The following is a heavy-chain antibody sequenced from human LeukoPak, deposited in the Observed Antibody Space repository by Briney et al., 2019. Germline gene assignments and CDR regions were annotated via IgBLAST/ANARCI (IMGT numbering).Heavy chain of an antibody. CDR3: AKIPDVSDY. CDR2: IGASGDSI. V-gene: IGHV3-23*01. CDR1: GFTFSSYA. J-gene: IGHJ4*02. Sequence: GGSLRLSCAVSGFTFSSYAMIWVRQAPGSGLVWVSSIGASGDSIYYTDSVKGRFTISRDNSKNTLYLQMSSLRVEDTAVYYCAKIPDVSDYWGQGTLVTVSS.